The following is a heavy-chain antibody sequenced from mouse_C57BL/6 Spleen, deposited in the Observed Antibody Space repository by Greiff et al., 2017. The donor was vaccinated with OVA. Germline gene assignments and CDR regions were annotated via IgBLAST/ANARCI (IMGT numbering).Heavy chain of an antibody. Sequence: QVQLKESGPELVKPGASVKISCKASGYSFTSYYIHWVKQRPGQGLEWIGWIYPGSGNTKYNEKFKGKATLTADTSSSTAYMQLSSLTSEDSAVYYCARWNWDYWVFDYWGQGTTLTVSS. J-gene: IGHJ2*01. D-gene: IGHD4-1*01. V-gene: IGHV1-66*01. CDR2: IYPGSGNT. CDR1: GYSFTSYY. CDR3: ARWNWDYWVFDY.